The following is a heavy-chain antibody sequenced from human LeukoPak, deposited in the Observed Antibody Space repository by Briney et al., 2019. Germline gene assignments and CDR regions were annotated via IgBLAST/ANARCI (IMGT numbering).Heavy chain of an antibody. CDR2: ITAGANT. Sequence: GGSLRLSCAASGFTFSIYAMTWVRQAPGKGLEWVSSITAGANTYYADSVKGRFTISRDHSKNTLYLQMNNLRDEDTAVYYCAKDLEAGDWGQGTLVTVSS. CDR3: AKDLEAGD. V-gene: IGHV3-23*01. D-gene: IGHD1-26*01. J-gene: IGHJ4*02. CDR1: GFTFSIYA.